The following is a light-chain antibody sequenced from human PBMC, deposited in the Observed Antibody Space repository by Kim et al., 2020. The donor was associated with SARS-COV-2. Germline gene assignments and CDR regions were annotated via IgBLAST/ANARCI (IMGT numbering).Light chain of an antibody. CDR3: QQYNSYPTT. Sequence: DIQMTQSPSTLSASVGDRVTITCRASQSISSWLAWYQQKPGKAPKLLIYKASSLESWVPSRFSGSGSGTEFTLTISSLQPDDFATYYCQQYNSYPTTFGQETRLEIK. J-gene: IGKJ5*01. CDR2: KAS. CDR1: QSISSW. V-gene: IGKV1-5*03.